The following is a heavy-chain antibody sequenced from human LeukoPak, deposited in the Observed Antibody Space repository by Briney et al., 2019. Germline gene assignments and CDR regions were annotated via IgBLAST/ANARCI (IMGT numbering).Heavy chain of an antibody. Sequence: GGSLRLSCAASGFTFSAYAMHWVRQAPGKGLEWLAVLSDEVSDKFYADSVKGRFTISRDNSRKTVYLQMNTLRAEDTAVYYCVKDVSSNTRFISYSFDYWGQGTLVTVSS. D-gene: IGHD2-15*01. CDR1: GFTFSAYA. J-gene: IGHJ4*02. CDR2: LSDEVSDK. CDR3: VKDVSSNTRFISYSFDY. V-gene: IGHV3-30*18.